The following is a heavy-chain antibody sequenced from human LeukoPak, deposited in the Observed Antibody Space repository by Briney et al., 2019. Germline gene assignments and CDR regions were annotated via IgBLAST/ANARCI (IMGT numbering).Heavy chain of an antibody. Sequence: PSQTLSLTCTVSGGSISSGDYYWSWIRQPPGKGLEWIGYIYYSGSTYYNPSLKSRATISVDTSKNQFSLKLSSVTAADTAVYYCARAYYDFWSGYFDYWGQGTLVTVSS. CDR2: IYYSGST. D-gene: IGHD3-3*01. V-gene: IGHV4-30-4*08. CDR1: GGSISSGDYY. CDR3: ARAYYDFWSGYFDY. J-gene: IGHJ4*02.